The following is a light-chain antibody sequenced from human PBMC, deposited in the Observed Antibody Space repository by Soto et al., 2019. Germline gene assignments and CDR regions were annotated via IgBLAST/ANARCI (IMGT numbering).Light chain of an antibody. CDR2: EDS. J-gene: IGLJ1*01. Sequence: QSALTQPASVSGSPGQSITLSCTGTSSDVGSYNLVSWYQQSPGKAPKLIIYEDSKRPSGVSNRFSGSKSANTASLTISGLQAEDEADYYCCSYAGSSAFFVFGLGTKATVL. CDR3: CSYAGSSAFFV. CDR1: SSDVGSYNL. V-gene: IGLV2-23*01.